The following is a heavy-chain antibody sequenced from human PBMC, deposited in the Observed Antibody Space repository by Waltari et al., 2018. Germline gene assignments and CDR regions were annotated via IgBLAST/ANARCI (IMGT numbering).Heavy chain of an antibody. V-gene: IGHV3-53*01. Sequence: EVQLVESGGGLIQPGGSLRLSCAASGFTVSSNYMSWVRQAPGKGLEWVSVIYSGGSTYYADSVKGRFTISRDNSKNTLYLQMNSLRAEDTAVYYCARVGYSSGWHFDYWGQGTLVTVSS. CDR1: GFTVSSNY. CDR3: ARVGYSSGWHFDY. D-gene: IGHD6-19*01. CDR2: IYSGGST. J-gene: IGHJ4*02.